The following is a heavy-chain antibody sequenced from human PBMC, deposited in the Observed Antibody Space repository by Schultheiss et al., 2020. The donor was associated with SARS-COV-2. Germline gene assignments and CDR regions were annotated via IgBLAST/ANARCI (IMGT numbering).Heavy chain of an antibody. CDR1: GFTVSSNY. Sequence: GGSLRLSCAASGFTVSSNYMSWVRQAPGKGLEWVSVIYSGGSTYYADSVKGRFTISRDNSKNTLYLQMNSLRAEDTAVYYCAREAVTFYYYYYYMDVWGKGTTVTVSS. CDR2: IYSGGST. D-gene: IGHD4-11*01. J-gene: IGHJ6*03. V-gene: IGHV3-66*02. CDR3: AREAVTFYYYYYYMDV.